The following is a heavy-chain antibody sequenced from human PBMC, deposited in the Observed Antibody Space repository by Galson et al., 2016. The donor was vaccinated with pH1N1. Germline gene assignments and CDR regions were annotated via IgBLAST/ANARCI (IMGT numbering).Heavy chain of an antibody. CDR1: GFTFDDYA. D-gene: IGHD5-18*01. J-gene: IGHJ4*02. CDR3: AKVTGYLYGYVDY. V-gene: IGHV3-9*01. Sequence: SLRLSCAASGFTFDDYAMHWVRQAPGKGLEWVSGTSWNSGSIGYADSVKGRFTISRDNAKNSLYLQMNSLRAEDTALYYCAKVTGYLYGYVDYWGQGTLVTVSS. CDR2: TSWNSGSI.